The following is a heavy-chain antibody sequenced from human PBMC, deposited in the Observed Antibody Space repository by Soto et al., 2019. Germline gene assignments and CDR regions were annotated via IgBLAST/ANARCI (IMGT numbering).Heavy chain of an antibody. V-gene: IGHV3-30*18. CDR3: AKDSSSWTHLYYFDY. CDR1: GFTFSSYG. CDR2: ISYDGSNK. D-gene: IGHD6-13*01. Sequence: GGSLRLSCAASGFTFSSYGMHWVRQAPGKGLEWVAVISYDGSNKYYADSVKGRFTISRDNSKNTLYLQMNSLRAEDTAVYYCAKDSSSWTHLYYFDYWGQGTLVTVSS. J-gene: IGHJ4*02.